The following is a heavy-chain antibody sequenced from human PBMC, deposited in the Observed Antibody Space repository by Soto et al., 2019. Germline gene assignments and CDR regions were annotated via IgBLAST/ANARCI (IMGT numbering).Heavy chain of an antibody. D-gene: IGHD3-10*01. CDR1: GFTVSNNY. CDR2: IYSGGYT. Sequence: EVQLVESGGGLIQPGGSLRLSCAVSGFTVSNNYMSWVRQAPGKGLEGVSVIYSGGYTAYGDSVKGRFTISRDNSKNTLYFQMKRRRPADPAVFYWGTRPGGGGYWGQGTLVTVSS. CDR3: GTRPGGGGY. V-gene: IGHV3-53*01. J-gene: IGHJ4*02.